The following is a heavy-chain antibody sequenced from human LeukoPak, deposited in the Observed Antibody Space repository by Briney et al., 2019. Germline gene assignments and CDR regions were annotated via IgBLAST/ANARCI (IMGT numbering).Heavy chain of an antibody. V-gene: IGHV4-59*01. CDR3: ARVEFACGGDCYFPQYNWFDP. D-gene: IGHD2-21*02. Sequence: PSETLSLTCTVSGGSISSYYWSWIRQPPGKGLEWIGYIYYSGSTNYNPSLKSRVTISVDTSKNQFSLKLSSVTAADTAVYYCARVEFACGGDCYFPQYNWFDPWGQGTLVTVSS. CDR2: IYYSGST. J-gene: IGHJ5*02. CDR1: GGSISSYY.